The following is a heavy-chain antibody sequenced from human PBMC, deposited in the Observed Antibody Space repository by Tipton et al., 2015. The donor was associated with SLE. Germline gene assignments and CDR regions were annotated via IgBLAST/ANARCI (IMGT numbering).Heavy chain of an antibody. Sequence: VQLVQSGPEVKKPGESLKISCQGSGYKFHAYWIAWVRQMPGKGLEWMGIIYPADSDTRYSPSFQGQVTISADRSISTAYLQWSSLKASDTAIYYCARLPVTTHDAFDFWGQGTMVTVSS. D-gene: IGHD4-17*01. CDR2: IYPADSDT. V-gene: IGHV5-51*03. J-gene: IGHJ3*01. CDR3: ARLPVTTHDAFDF. CDR1: GYKFHAYW.